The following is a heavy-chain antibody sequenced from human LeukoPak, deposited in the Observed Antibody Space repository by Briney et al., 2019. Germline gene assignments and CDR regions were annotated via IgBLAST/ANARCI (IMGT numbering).Heavy chain of an antibody. CDR3: ATIRTLLWASAFDI. D-gene: IGHD3-10*01. CDR2: IIPIFGTA. CDR1: GYTFTGYY. V-gene: IGHV1-69*13. J-gene: IGHJ3*02. Sequence: ASVEASCKASGYTFTGYYMHWGRQAPRQGLEGMGWIIPIFGTANYAQTFQGRVTIPADESTSTASLELSSLSSEDTAVYYCATIRTLLWASAFDIWGPGTMVTVSS.